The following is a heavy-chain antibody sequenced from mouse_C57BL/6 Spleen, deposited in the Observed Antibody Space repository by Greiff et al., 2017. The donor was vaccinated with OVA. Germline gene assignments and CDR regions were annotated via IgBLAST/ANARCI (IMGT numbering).Heavy chain of an antibody. CDR1: GYTFTSYW. CDR3: ARSRLDYAMDY. D-gene: IGHD2-13*01. Sequence: QVQLQQPGAELVRPGTSVKLSCKASGYTFTSYWMHWVKQRPGQGHEWIGVIDPSDSYTNYNQKFKGKATLTVDTSSSTAYMQLSSLTSEDSAVYYCARSRLDYAMDYWGQGTSVTVSS. CDR2: IDPSDSYT. V-gene: IGHV1-59*01. J-gene: IGHJ4*01.